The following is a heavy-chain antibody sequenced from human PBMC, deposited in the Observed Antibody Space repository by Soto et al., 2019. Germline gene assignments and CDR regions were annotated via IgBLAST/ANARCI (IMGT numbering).Heavy chain of an antibody. V-gene: IGHV3-30-3*01. CDR1: GFTFSNYA. J-gene: IGHJ4*02. D-gene: IGHD6-19*01. CDR3: ARGTSSGWYYFDY. Sequence: QVQLVESGGGVVQPGRSLRLSCAASGFTFSNYAIHWVRQAPGKGLGWVAAISYDGSNKYYADSVKGRFTISRDNSKSTLYLQVNSLRADDTAVYYCARGTSSGWYYFDYWGQGTLVTVSS. CDR2: ISYDGSNK.